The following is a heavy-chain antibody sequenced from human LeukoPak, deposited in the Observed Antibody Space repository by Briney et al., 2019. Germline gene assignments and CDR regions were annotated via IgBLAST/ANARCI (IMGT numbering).Heavy chain of an antibody. V-gene: IGHV3-48*04. CDR1: GFTLSTYG. J-gene: IGHJ4*02. D-gene: IGHD1-26*01. CDR3: ARDHMGYDY. Sequence: GGSLRLSCAASGFTLSTYGMNWVRQAPGKGLEWVSYISSGRSTTYYAGSVKGRFTVSRENAKNSLYLQMNSLRAEDTAVYYCARDHMGYDYWGQGTLVTVSS. CDR2: ISSGRSTT.